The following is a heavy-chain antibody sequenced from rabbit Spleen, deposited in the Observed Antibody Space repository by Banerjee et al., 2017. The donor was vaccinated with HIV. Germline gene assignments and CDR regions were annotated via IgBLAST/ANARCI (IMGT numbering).Heavy chain of an antibody. J-gene: IGHJ4*01. D-gene: IGHD4-1*01. Sequence: QEQLVESGGGLVQPEGSLTLTCKASGFDFSSNGMGWVRQAPGKGPEWIACIVNGDGSTYYASWVNGRFTISRSTSLNTVTLQMTSLTAADTANYFCAREGGIVVAGAFNLWGQGTLVTVS. CDR1: GFDFSSNG. CDR3: AREGGIVVAGAFNL. V-gene: IGHV1S47*01. CDR2: IVNGDGST.